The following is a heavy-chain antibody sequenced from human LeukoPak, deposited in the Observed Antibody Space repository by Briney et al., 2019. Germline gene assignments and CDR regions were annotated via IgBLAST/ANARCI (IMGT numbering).Heavy chain of an antibody. V-gene: IGHV1-2*02. CDR2: INPNSGGT. CDR1: GYTFTGYY. D-gene: IGHD5-18*01. Sequence: ASVKVSCKASGYTFTGYYMHWVRQAPGQGLEWMGWINPNSGGTNYAQKFQGRVTMTRDTSISTAYMELSRLRSDDTAVYYSARGQAGYSYGPDPYYYYYGMDVWGQGTTVTVSS. J-gene: IGHJ6*02. CDR3: ARGQAGYSYGPDPYYYYYGMDV.